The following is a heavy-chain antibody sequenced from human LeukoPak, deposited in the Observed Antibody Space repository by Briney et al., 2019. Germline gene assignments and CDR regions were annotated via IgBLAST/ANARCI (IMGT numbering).Heavy chain of an antibody. CDR2: INHSGST. V-gene: IGHV4-34*01. D-gene: IGHD6-6*01. CDR1: GGSFSGYH. Sequence: SETLSLTCAVYGGSFSGYHWSWIRQPPGKGLEWIGEINHSGSTNYNPSLKSRLTISVDTSKNQFSLKLSSVTAADTAVYYCARDKGTSYLSSFDYWGQGTLVTVSS. CDR3: ARDKGTSYLSSFDY. J-gene: IGHJ4*02.